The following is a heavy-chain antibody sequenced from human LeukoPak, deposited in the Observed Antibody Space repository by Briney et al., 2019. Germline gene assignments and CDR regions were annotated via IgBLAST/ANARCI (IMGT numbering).Heavy chain of an antibody. V-gene: IGHV3-21*01. CDR3: ARDVAAAGGH. J-gene: IGHJ4*02. D-gene: IGHD6-13*01. CDR1: GFTFSSYA. CDR2: ISSSSSYI. Sequence: PGGSLRLSCAASGFTFSSYAMNWVRQAPGKGLEWVSSISSSSSYIYYADSVKGRFTISRDNAKNSLYLQMNSLRAEDTAVYYCARDVAAAGGHWGQGTPVTVSS.